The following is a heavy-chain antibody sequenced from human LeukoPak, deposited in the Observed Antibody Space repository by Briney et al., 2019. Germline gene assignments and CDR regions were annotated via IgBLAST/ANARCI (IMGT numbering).Heavy chain of an antibody. V-gene: IGHV3-33*06. CDR1: GFTFSSYG. J-gene: IGHJ4*02. D-gene: IGHD1-1*01. CDR2: IWYDGTNK. Sequence: PGGSLRLSCAASGFTFSSYGMHWVRQAPGKGLEWVSVIWYDGTNKYYADSVKGRFTISRDNSRNTLYLQMNSLRAEDTAVYYCAKDTTPWNYFDYWGQGTLVTVSS. CDR3: AKDTTPWNYFDY.